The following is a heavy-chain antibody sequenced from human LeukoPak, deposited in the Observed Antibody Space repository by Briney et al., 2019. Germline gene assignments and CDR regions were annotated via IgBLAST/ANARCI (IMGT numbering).Heavy chain of an antibody. CDR3: AREMATIQGPDAFDI. Sequence: GGSLRLSCAASRFTFNRYWMSWVRQAPGKGLEWVANVHQDGSEKYYVDSVKGRFTISRDNAKNSLYLQMNSLRAEDTAVYYCAREMATIQGPDAFDIWGQGTMVTVSS. CDR1: RFTFNRYW. J-gene: IGHJ3*02. V-gene: IGHV3-7*04. CDR2: VHQDGSEK. D-gene: IGHD5-24*01.